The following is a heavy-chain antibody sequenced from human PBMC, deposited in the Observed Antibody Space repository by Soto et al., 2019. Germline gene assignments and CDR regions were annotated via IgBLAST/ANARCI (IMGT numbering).Heavy chain of an antibody. Sequence: QVQLQESGPGLVKPSETLSLTCTVSGGSISSYYWSWIRQPPGKGLEWIGYIYYSGSTNYNPSLKSRVTISVDTSKNQFSLKLSSVTAADTAVYYCARQPDYGDSGQPFDYWGQGTLVTVSS. J-gene: IGHJ4*02. CDR1: GGSISSYY. CDR3: ARQPDYGDSGQPFDY. V-gene: IGHV4-59*08. D-gene: IGHD4-17*01. CDR2: IYYSGST.